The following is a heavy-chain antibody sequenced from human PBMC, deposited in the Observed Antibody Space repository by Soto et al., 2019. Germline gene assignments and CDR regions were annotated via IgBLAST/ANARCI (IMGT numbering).Heavy chain of an antibody. Sequence: QVRLVQSGAEVKKPGSSVKVSCKASGGTFSSYSINWVRQAPGQGLEWMGGIIPFFGTTSYAQKFQGRVTITADASTSTVYMELSSLTSEDTALYYCSTSVYCTFTTCYYYYGLDVWGQGTTVTVSS. V-gene: IGHV1-69*01. CDR2: IIPFFGTT. CDR3: STSVYCTFTTCYYYYGLDV. J-gene: IGHJ6*02. CDR1: GGTFSSYS. D-gene: IGHD2-8*01.